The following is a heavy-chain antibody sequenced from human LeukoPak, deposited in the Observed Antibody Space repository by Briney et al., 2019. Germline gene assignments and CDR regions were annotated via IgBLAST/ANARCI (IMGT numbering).Heavy chain of an antibody. V-gene: IGHV3-30*18. CDR1: GFTFSGYG. Sequence: PGGSLRLSCAASGFTFSGYGMHWVRQAPGKGLEWVAVISYDGSNKYYADSVKGRFTISRDNSKNTLYLQMNSLRAEDTAVYYCAKDQAAVDSSWQVWYYYYGMGVWGKGTTVTVSS. CDR2: ISYDGSNK. J-gene: IGHJ6*04. D-gene: IGHD6-13*01. CDR3: AKDQAAVDSSWQVWYYYYGMGV.